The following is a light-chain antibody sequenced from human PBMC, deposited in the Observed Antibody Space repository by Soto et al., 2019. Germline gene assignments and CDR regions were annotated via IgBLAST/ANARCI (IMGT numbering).Light chain of an antibody. CDR3: CSYAGSNTYV. Sequence: QSVLTQPASVSGSPGQSITISCTGTSSDVGSYSFVTWYQQHPGKVPKLIIYEGSKRPPGVSNRFSGSKSGNTASLTISGLQGEDEADYYCCSYAGSNTYVFGSGTKAPS. CDR2: EGS. V-gene: IGLV2-23*01. CDR1: SSDVGSYSF. J-gene: IGLJ1*01.